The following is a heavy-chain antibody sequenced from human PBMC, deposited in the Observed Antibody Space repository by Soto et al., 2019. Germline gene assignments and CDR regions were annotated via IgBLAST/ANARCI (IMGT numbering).Heavy chain of an antibody. D-gene: IGHD2-2*01. V-gene: IGHV1-3*01. Sequence: ASVKVSCKASGYTFTSYAMHWVRQAPGQRLEWMGWISAGNGNTKYSQKFQGRVTITRDTSASTAYMELSSLRSEDTAVYYCAREGLVLVPTTVNSDYYYYAMDVWGQGTTVTVSS. CDR3: AREGLVLVPTTVNSDYYYYAMDV. CDR1: GYTFTSYA. J-gene: IGHJ6*02. CDR2: ISAGNGNT.